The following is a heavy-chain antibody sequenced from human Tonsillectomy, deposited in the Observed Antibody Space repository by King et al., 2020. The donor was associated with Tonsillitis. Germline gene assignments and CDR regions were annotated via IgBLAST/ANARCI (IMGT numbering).Heavy chain of an antibody. CDR1: GGTFSNYA. D-gene: IGHD2-15*01. Sequence: VQLVESGAEVKKPRSSVKVSCKTSGGTFSNYAFTWARQAPGQGLEWMGRIIPTLGITNYAQQFQGRVSMTADKSTSTAYMELSSLRSEDTAVDYCARDAGYCSGGSCYGYSYYYMDVWGKGTTVTVSS. CDR2: IIPTLGIT. J-gene: IGHJ6*03. V-gene: IGHV1-69*09. CDR3: ARDAGYCSGGSCYGYSYYYMDV.